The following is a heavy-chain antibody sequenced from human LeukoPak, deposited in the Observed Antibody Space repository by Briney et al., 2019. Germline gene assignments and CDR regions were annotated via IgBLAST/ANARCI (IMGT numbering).Heavy chain of an antibody. CDR2: IKQDGSEK. CDR3: ARAVYCSSTSCPYYFDY. J-gene: IGHJ4*02. Sequence: GGSLRLSCVVSGFTFSSYWMSWVRQAPGKGLEWVANIKQDGSEKYYVDSVKGRFTISRDNAKNSLYLQMNSLRAEDTAVYYCARAVYCSSTSCPYYFDYWGQGTLVTVSS. D-gene: IGHD2-2*01. CDR1: GFTFSSYW. V-gene: IGHV3-7*01.